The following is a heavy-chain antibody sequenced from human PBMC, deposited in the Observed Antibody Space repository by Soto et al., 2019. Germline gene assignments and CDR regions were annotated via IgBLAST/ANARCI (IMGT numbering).Heavy chain of an antibody. Sequence: EVQLVESGGGLVQPGRSLRLSCAASGFTFDDYAMHWVRQAPGKGLEWVSGISWNSGSIGYADSVKGRFTISRDNAKNSLYLQMNSLRAADTALYYCAKGIHLDYGANWFDPWGQGTLVTVSS. CDR3: AKGIHLDYGANWFDP. CDR1: GFTFDDYA. V-gene: IGHV3-9*01. D-gene: IGHD4-17*01. CDR2: ISWNSGSI. J-gene: IGHJ5*02.